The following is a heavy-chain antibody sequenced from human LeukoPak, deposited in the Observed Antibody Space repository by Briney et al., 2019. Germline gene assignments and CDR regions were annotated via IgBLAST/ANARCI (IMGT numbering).Heavy chain of an antibody. CDR2: IYYSGST. CDR1: GGSISSSSYY. CDR3: ARCLTMVRGVIRPPDY. Sequence: PSGTLSLTCTVSGGSISSSSYYWGWIRQPPGKGLEWIGSIYYSGSTYYNPSLKSRVTISVDTYKNQFSLKLSSVTAADTAVYYCARCLTMVRGVIRPPDYWGQGTLVTVSS. V-gene: IGHV4-39*01. D-gene: IGHD3-10*01. J-gene: IGHJ4*02.